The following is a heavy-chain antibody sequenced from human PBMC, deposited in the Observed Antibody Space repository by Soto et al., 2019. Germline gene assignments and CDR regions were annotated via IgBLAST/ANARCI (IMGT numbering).Heavy chain of an antibody. V-gene: IGHV1-69*02. CDR3: ARSGEMATILSC. J-gene: IGHJ4*02. CDR2: IIPILGIA. CDR1: GGTFSSYT. D-gene: IGHD2-15*01. Sequence: QVQLVQSGAEVKKPGSSVKVSCKASGGTFSSYTISWVRQAPGQGLEWMGRIIPILGIANYAQKFQGRVTITAYKSTSTAYMELSSLRSEDTAVYYCARSGEMATILSCWGQGTLVTVSS.